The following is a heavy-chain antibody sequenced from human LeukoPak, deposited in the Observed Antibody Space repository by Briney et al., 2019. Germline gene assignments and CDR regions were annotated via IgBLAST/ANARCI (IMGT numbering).Heavy chain of an antibody. J-gene: IGHJ5*02. D-gene: IGHD2-2*01. CDR2: AYYDGDT. CDR3: AAKPVVPASQGHYFDP. V-gene: IGHV4-59*02. Sequence: KTSETLSLTCTVSGVSVSSHYWSWIRQPPGKGLEWIGNAYYDGDTSYNPSLESRVTMSVDTSKNQVSLNLSSVTPADTAVYYCAAKPVVPASQGHYFDPWGQGTLVTVSS. CDR1: GVSVSSHY.